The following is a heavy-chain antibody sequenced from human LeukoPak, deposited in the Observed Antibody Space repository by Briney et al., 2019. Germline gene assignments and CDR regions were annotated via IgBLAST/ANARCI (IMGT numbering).Heavy chain of an antibody. CDR3: ARGSRSLVRGVIMGFGYYGMDV. V-gene: IGHV1-46*01. CDR2: IKPSGGST. CDR1: GYTFTSYY. Sequence: ASVKVSCKASGYTFTSYYMHWVRQAPGQGLEWMGIIKPSGGSTSYAQKFQGRVTMTRYTSTSTVYMELSSLRSEDTAVYYCARGSRSLVRGVIMGFGYYGMDVWGQGTTVTVSS. J-gene: IGHJ6*02. D-gene: IGHD3-10*01.